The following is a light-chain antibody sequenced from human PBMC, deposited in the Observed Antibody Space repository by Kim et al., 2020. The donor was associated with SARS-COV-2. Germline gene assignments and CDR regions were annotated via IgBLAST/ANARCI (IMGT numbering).Light chain of an antibody. J-gene: IGLJ3*02. CDR1: ALPKQY. CDR3: QSADSSGTWV. V-gene: IGLV3-25*03. Sequence: SYELTQPPSVSVSPGQTARITCSGDALPKQYAYWYQQKPGQAPVLVIYKDSERPSGIPERFSVSSSGTTVTLTISGVQAEDEADYYCQSADSSGTWVFGG. CDR2: KDS.